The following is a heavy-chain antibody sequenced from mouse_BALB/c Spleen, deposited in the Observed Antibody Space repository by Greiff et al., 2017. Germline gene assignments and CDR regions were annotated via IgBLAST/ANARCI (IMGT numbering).Heavy chain of an antibody. V-gene: IGHV5-17*02. D-gene: IGHD2-14*01. Sequence: EVHLVESGGGLVQPGGSRKLSCAASGFTFSSFGMHWVRQAPEKGLEWVAYISSGSSTIYYADTVKGRFTISRDNPKNTLFLQMTSLRSEDTAMYYCASSYRDERVSWFAYWGQGTLGTVAA. CDR1: GFTFSSFG. CDR3: ASSYRDERVSWFAY. CDR2: ISSGSSTI. J-gene: IGHJ3*01.